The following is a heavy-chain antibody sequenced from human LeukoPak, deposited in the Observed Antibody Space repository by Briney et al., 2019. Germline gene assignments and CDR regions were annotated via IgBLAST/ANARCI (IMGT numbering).Heavy chain of an antibody. J-gene: IGHJ5*02. CDR1: GGSFSGYY. V-gene: IGHV4-34*01. Sequence: SETLSLTCAVYGGSFSGYYWSWIRQPPGKGLEWIGEINHSEYINYNPPLKSRVTISVDTSKNQFSLKLSSVTAADTAVYYCARGNGYCSSTSCPHWFDPWGQGTLVTVSS. CDR3: ARGNGYCSSTSCPHWFDP. CDR2: INHSEYI. D-gene: IGHD2-2*01.